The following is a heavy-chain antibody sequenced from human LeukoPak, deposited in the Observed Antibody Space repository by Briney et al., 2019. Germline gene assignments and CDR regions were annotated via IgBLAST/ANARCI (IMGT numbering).Heavy chain of an antibody. CDR3: ARGALHVFDY. D-gene: IGHD3-10*02. CDR2: ISTSGSTT. Sequence: GGSLRLSCAASGHTFSDYEINWVRQAPGKGLEWVSCISTSGSTTYYADSVKGRFTISRDNAKNSLFLQMNTLTAEDTAVYYCARGALHVFDYWGQGTPVTVSS. J-gene: IGHJ4*02. V-gene: IGHV3-48*03. CDR1: GHTFSDYE.